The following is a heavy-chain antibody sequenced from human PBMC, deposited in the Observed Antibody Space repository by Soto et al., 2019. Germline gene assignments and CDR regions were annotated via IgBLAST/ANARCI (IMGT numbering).Heavy chain of an antibody. CDR2: IFPDSGNT. CDR3: ARDAGRDVYHYALDY. J-gene: IGHJ4*02. CDR1: GYTFINYV. V-gene: IGHV1-3*05. Sequence: QVQLVQSGAEEKNPGASVKVSCKASGYTFINYVIHWVRQAPGQRLEWMGWIFPDSGNTKSSQKFQGRATITRDISASTAYMDLSSLRSEDTAVYFCARDAGRDVYHYALDYWGQGTLVSVSS. D-gene: IGHD5-12*01.